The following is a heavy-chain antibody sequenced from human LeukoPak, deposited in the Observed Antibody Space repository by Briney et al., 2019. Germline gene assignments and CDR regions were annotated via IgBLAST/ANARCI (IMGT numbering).Heavy chain of an antibody. V-gene: IGHV1-18*01. D-gene: IGHD6-19*01. CDR3: ARDSAYSSGGPVDY. CDR2: ISAYNGNT. J-gene: IGHJ4*02. Sequence: VKVSCQASGGTFSSYAISWVRQAPGQGLEWMGWISAYNGNTNYAQKLQGRVTMTTDTSTSTAYMELRSLRSDDTAVYYCARDSAYSSGGPVDYWGQGTLVTVSS. CDR1: GGTFSSYA.